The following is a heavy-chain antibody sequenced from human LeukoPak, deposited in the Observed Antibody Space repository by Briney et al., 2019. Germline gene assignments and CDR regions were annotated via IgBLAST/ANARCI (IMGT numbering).Heavy chain of an antibody. D-gene: IGHD5-24*01. Sequence: SVKVSCKASGGTFGSYAISWVRQAPGQGLEWMGGIIPIFGTANYAQKFQGRVTITTDESTSTAYMELSSLRSEDTAVYYCASQDGYNYGHYFDYWGQGTLVTVSS. CDR2: IIPIFGTA. CDR1: GGTFGSYA. CDR3: ASQDGYNYGHYFDY. J-gene: IGHJ4*02. V-gene: IGHV1-69*05.